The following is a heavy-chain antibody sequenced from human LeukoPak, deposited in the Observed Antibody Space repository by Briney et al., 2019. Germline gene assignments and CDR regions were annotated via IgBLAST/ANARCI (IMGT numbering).Heavy chain of an antibody. CDR3: AKGPFVVVPAAIVWGAFDI. D-gene: IGHD2-2*02. V-gene: IGHV3-66*01. CDR2: IYAGGST. Sequence: QAGGSLRLSCAASGFTVTNNYMSWVQQAPGMGLEWVSLIYAGGSTDYADSVRGRFSISRDIPNNSVYLQMNSLRADDTAVYYCAKGPFVVVPAAIVWGAFDIWGQGTMVTVSS. J-gene: IGHJ3*02. CDR1: GFTVTNNY.